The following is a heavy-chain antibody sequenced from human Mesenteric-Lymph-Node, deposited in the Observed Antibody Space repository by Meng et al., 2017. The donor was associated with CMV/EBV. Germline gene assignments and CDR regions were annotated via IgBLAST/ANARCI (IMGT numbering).Heavy chain of an antibody. Sequence: ASVKVSCKASGYTFTGYYMHWVRQATGQGLEWMGWMNPNSGNTGYAQKFQGRVTITRNTSISTAYMELSSLRSEDTAVYYCAREGVRMSSSSGWFDPWGQGTLVTVSS. CDR2: MNPNSGNT. D-gene: IGHD6-6*01. CDR3: AREGVRMSSSSGWFDP. V-gene: IGHV1-8*03. CDR1: GYTFTGYY. J-gene: IGHJ5*02.